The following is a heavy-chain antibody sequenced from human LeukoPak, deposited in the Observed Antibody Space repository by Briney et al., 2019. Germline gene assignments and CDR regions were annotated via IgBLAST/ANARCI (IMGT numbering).Heavy chain of an antibody. CDR1: GYTFTSYD. D-gene: IGHD3-10*01. Sequence: ASVKVSCKASGYTFTSYDINWVRQATGQGLEWMRWMNPNSGNTGYAQKFQGRVTMTRSTSISTAYMELSSLRSEDTAVYYCARVGITMVRGVISPYNHNYYYYYMDVWGKGTTVTVSS. V-gene: IGHV1-8*01. J-gene: IGHJ6*03. CDR2: MNPNSGNT. CDR3: ARVGITMVRGVISPYNHNYYYYYMDV.